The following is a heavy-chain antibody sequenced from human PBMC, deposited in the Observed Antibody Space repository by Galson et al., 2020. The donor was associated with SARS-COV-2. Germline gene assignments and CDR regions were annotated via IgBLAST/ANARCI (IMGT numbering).Heavy chain of an antibody. CDR2: ISWNSGSI. Sequence: GGSLRLSCAASGFTFDDYAMHWVRQAPGKGLEWVSGISWNSGSIGYADSVKGRFTISRDNAKNSLYLQMNSLRAEDTALYYCAKDMDFGVDYWGQGTLVTVSS. CDR3: AKDMDFGVDY. J-gene: IGHJ4*02. V-gene: IGHV3-9*01. CDR1: GFTFDDYA. D-gene: IGHD3-3*01.